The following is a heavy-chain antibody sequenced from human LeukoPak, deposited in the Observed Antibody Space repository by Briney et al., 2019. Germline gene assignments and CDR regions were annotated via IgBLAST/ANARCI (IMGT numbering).Heavy chain of an antibody. CDR2: INPSGGST. CDR1: GYTFTSYY. D-gene: IGHD4-23*01. CDR3: ARGCNTVVTPEFYYYYMDV. J-gene: IGHJ6*03. V-gene: IGHV1-46*01. Sequence: ASVKVSCKASGYTFTSYYMHWVRQAPGQGLEWMGIINPSGGSTSYAQKFQGRVTMTRDMSTSTVYMELSSLRSEDTAVYYCARGCNTVVTPEFYYYYMDVWGKGTTVTASS.